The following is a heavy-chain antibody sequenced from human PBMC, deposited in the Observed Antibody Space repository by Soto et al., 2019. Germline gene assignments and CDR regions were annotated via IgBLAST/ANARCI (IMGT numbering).Heavy chain of an antibody. CDR2: IYYSGST. J-gene: IGHJ5*02. CDR3: AKGRDWFDP. V-gene: IGHV4-59*12. CDR1: GGSISSYY. Sequence: PSETLSLTCTVSGGSISSYYWSWIRQPPGKGLEWIGYIYYSGSTNYNPSLKSRVIISVDRSKNQFSLKVRSVTAADTAVYYCAKGRDWFDPWGQGTLVTVSS.